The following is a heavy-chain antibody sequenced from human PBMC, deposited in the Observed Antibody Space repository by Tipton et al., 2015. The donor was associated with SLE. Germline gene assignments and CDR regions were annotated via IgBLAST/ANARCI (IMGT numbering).Heavy chain of an antibody. Sequence: SLRLSCAASGFSFSRYAMHWVRQAPGKGLEWVAVISYDGSNKYYADSVKGRFTISRDNSKNTLYLQMNSLRAEDTAVYYCAGELVDAFDIWGQGTMVTVSS. CDR3: AGELVDAFDI. V-gene: IGHV3-30*04. CDR2: ISYDGSNK. CDR1: GFSFSRYA. J-gene: IGHJ3*02.